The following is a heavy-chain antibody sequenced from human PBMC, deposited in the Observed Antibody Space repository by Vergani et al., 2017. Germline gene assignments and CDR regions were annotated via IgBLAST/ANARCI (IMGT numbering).Heavy chain of an antibody. CDR3: AGEDYYDSSGYSIYYFDY. CDR1: GGSISSGSYY. D-gene: IGHD3-22*01. J-gene: IGHJ4*02. V-gene: IGHV4-61*02. CDR2: IYTSGSP. Sequence: QVQLQESGPGLVKPSQTLSLTCTVSGGSISSGSYYWSWIRQPAGKGLEWIGRIYTSGSPNYNPSLKSRVTISVDTSKNQFSLKLSSVTAADTAVYYCAGEDYYDSSGYSIYYFDYWGQGTLVTVSS.